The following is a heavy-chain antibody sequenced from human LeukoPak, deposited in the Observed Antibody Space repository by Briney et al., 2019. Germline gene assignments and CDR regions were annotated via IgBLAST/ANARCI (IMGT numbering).Heavy chain of an antibody. CDR3: ARFRSAALVPAAPSFYYYYYGMDV. CDR1: GGSFSGYY. CDR2: INHSGST. V-gene: IGHV4-34*01. J-gene: IGHJ6*02. D-gene: IGHD2-2*01. Sequence: SETLSLTCAVYGGSFSGYYWSWIRQPPGKGLEWIGEINHSGSTNYNPSRKSRVTISVDTSKNQFSLKLSSVTAADTAVYYCARFRSAALVPAAPSFYYYYYGMDVWGQGTTVTVSS.